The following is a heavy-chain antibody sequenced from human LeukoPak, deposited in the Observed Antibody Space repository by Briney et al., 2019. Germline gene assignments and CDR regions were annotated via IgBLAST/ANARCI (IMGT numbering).Heavy chain of an antibody. CDR1: GFTFSSYS. D-gene: IGHD3-22*01. V-gene: IGHV3-21*01. J-gene: IGHJ4*02. CDR2: ISSSSSYI. Sequence: GGSLRLSCAASGFTFSSYSMNWVRQAPGKGLEWVSSISSSSSYIYYADSVKGRFTISRDNAKNSLYLQMNSLRAEDTAVYYCARDLSANYYDSSGYYFDYWGQGTLVTVSS. CDR3: ARDLSANYYDSSGYYFDY.